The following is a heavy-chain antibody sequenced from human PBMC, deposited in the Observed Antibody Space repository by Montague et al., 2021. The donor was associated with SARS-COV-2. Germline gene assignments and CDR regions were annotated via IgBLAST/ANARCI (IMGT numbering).Heavy chain of an antibody. CDR2: IYYTGST. Sequence: SETLSLTCTVSGGSISNCIYYWGWIRQPPGKGLEWIGSIYYTGSTYYNPSLMSRVTISMNTSNNQFFLKLTSVTAADTAVYYCARPGRGYSYGLDAFEVWGRGTMVTVSS. CDR3: ARPGRGYSYGLDAFEV. V-gene: IGHV4-39*07. CDR1: GGSISNCIYY. D-gene: IGHD5-18*01. J-gene: IGHJ3*01.